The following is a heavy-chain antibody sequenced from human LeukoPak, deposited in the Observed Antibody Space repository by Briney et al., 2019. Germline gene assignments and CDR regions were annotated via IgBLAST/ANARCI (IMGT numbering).Heavy chain of an antibody. CDR3: ARSRGGATFDY. CDR1: GGSISSGSYY. V-gene: IGHV4-61*02. D-gene: IGHD1-26*01. J-gene: IGHJ4*02. CDR2: IYTSGST. Sequence: SETLSLTCTVSGGSISSGSYYWSWIRQPAGKGLEWIGRIYTSGSTNYNPSLKRRVTISVDTSKNQFSLKLSSVTAADTAVYYCARSRGGATFDYWGKGPLVTVSS.